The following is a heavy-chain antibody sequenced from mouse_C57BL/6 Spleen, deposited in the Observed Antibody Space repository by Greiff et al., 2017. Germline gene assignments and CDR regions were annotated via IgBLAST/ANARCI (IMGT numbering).Heavy chain of an antibody. D-gene: IGHD2-4*01. CDR1: GYTFTSYW. CDR2: IDPKSGGT. Sequence: QVQLQQPGAELVKPGASVKLSCKASGYTFTSYWMHWVKQRPGRGLEWIGRIDPKSGGTKYNEKFKSKATLTVDKPSSTADMQLSSPTSEASAVYYCARYDYDVYFDVWGTGTTVTVSS. CDR3: ARYDYDVYFDV. V-gene: IGHV1-72*01. J-gene: IGHJ1*03.